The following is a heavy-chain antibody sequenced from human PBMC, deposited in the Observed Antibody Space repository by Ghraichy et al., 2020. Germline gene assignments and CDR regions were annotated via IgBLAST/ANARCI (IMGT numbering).Heavy chain of an antibody. CDR1: GFTFSSYT. D-gene: IGHD3-16*01. V-gene: IGHV3-30*04. Sequence: LSLTCAASGFTFSSYTMHWVRQAPGKGLEWVAVISYDGSNKYYVDSVKGRFTISRDNSKNTLYLQMNSLRAEDAAVYYCARDRGLYVRRSCNYWGQGTLLTASS. CDR2: ISYDGSNK. J-gene: IGHJ4*02. CDR3: ARDRGLYVRRSCNY.